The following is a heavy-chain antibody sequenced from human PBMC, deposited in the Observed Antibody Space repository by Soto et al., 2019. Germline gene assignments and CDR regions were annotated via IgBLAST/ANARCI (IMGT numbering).Heavy chain of an antibody. V-gene: IGHV1-2*02. Sequence: ASVKVSCKASGYTFTGYYMHWVRQAPGQGLEWMGWINPNSGGTNYAQKFQGRVTMTRDTSISTAYMELSRLRSDDTAVYYCARVFPHCSSNSCYFSDAFDPWGQGTLVTVSS. CDR1: GYTFTGYY. J-gene: IGHJ5*02. D-gene: IGHD2-2*01. CDR2: INPNSGGT. CDR3: ARVFPHCSSNSCYFSDAFDP.